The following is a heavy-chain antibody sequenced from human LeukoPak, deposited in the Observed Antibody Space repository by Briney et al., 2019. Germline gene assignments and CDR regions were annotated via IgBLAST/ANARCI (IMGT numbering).Heavy chain of an antibody. CDR3: ARGKYYYDNRNPKYYYYMDV. J-gene: IGHJ6*03. Sequence: GSLRLSCAASGFTFSSYEMNWVRQAPGKGLEWIGEINHSGSTNYNPSLKSRVTISVDTPKNQFSLKLSSVTAADTAVYYCARGKYYYDNRNPKYYYYMDVWGKGTTVTVSS. CDR2: INHSGST. V-gene: IGHV4-34*01. D-gene: IGHD3-22*01. CDR1: GFTFSSYE.